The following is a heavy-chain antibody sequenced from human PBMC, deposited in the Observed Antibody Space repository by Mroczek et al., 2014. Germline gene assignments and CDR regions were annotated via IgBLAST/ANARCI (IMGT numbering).Heavy chain of an antibody. V-gene: IGHV3-33*01. J-gene: IGHJ4*02. CDR2: IWYDGSNK. D-gene: IGHD4-23*01. Sequence: QVQLVQSGGGVVQPGRSLRLSCAASGFTFSSYGMHWVRQAPGKGLEWVAVIWYDGSNKYYADSVKGRFTISRDNSKNTLYLQMNSLRAEDTAVYYCARDRLSGNGEGDYWGQGTLVTVSS. CDR1: GFTFSSYG. CDR3: ARDRLSGNGEGDY.